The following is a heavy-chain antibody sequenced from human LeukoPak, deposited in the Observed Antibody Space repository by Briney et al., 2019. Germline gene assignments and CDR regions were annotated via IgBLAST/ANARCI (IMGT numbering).Heavy chain of an antibody. CDR1: GFTFSNYW. V-gene: IGHV3-33*08. CDR2: IWYDGSNK. Sequence: PGGSLRLSCTASGFTFSNYWMSWVRQAPGKGLEWVAVIWYDGSNKYYADSVKGRFTISRDNSKNTLYLQMNSLRAEDTAVYYCALAGTGGDYWGQGTLVTVSS. CDR3: ALAGTGGDY. D-gene: IGHD6-19*01. J-gene: IGHJ4*02.